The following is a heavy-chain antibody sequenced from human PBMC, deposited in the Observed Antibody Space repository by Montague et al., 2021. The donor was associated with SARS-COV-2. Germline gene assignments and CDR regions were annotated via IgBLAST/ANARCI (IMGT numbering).Heavy chain of an antibody. CDR1: GGSLSGYY. J-gene: IGHJ5*02. V-gene: IGHV4-34*01. CDR2: INHSGNT. CDR3: ARGADHDFWSGYLRYKWFDP. Sequence: SETLSLTCAVYGGSLSGYYWAWIRQTPGKGLEWIGEINHSGNTNXNPSLKSRLTISVDTSKKQFSLKLSSVTTADTAVHYCARGADHDFWSGYLRYKWFDPWGLGTPVTVSS. D-gene: IGHD3-3*01.